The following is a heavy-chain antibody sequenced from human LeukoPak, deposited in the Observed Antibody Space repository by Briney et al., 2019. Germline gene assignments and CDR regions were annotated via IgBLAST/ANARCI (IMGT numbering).Heavy chain of an antibody. CDR2: IYYSGST. Sequence: SETLSLTCTASGGSISSSSYYCGWIHQPPGRGLEWIGSIYYSGSTYYNPSLKSRVTISVDTSKNQFSLKLSSVTAADTAVYYCASQYEEGSIDYWGQGTLVTVSS. V-gene: IGHV4-39*07. CDR1: GGSISSSSYY. J-gene: IGHJ4*02. D-gene: IGHD6-13*01. CDR3: ASQYEEGSIDY.